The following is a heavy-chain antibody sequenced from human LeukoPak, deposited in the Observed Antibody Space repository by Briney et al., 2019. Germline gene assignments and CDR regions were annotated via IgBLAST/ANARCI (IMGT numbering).Heavy chain of an antibody. CDR2: IYYSGST. D-gene: IGHD3-9*01. Sequence: PSETLSLTCSVSGCSVSNYYWSWIRQPPGRGLEWIGYIYYSGSTSCNPSLKSRVTTSIDRSQNQFSLKLSSVTAADTAVYYCARGLYDQILTGYGYWGQGTLVTVSS. J-gene: IGHJ4*02. V-gene: IGHV4-59*02. CDR3: ARGLYDQILTGYGY. CDR1: GCSVSNYY.